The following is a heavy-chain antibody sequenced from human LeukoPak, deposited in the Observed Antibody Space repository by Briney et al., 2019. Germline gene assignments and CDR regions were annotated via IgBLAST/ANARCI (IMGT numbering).Heavy chain of an antibody. CDR1: GFTVSSNY. CDR2: VYTGGST. Sequence: GGSQRLSCAASGFTVSSNYMTWVRQAPGKGLEWVSVVYTGGSTYSADSVKGRFTISRDNSKNTLYLQMNSLRAEDTAVYYCARGLAAAGLYFDYWGQGTLVTVSS. V-gene: IGHV3-53*01. J-gene: IGHJ4*02. D-gene: IGHD6-13*01. CDR3: ARGLAAAGLYFDY.